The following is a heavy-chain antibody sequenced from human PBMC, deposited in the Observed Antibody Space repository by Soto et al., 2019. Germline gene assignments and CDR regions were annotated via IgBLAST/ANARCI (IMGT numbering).Heavy chain of an antibody. CDR2: INPKSGAT. CDR3: ARDGLYDVDIPGWLHL. J-gene: IGHJ5*02. Sequence: ASLNRDWKTVGYRLSGDYSDWGRNKTGQGLEWMGWINPKSGATKYAQKFQGRVIMTRDTSIYTVYMEVMRLRSDDSAIYYCARDGLYDVDIPGWLHLCGQGPPVTGSS. CDR1: GYRLSGDY. D-gene: IGHD2-21*01. V-gene: IGHV1-2*02.